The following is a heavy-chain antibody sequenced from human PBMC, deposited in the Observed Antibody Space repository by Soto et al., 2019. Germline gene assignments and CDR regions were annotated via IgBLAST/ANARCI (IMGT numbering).Heavy chain of an antibody. CDR2: ISGNGEVI. V-gene: IGHV3-11*01. J-gene: IGHJ4*02. CDR1: GFTFSDYY. CDR3: ARDVDADFRTDFDY. Sequence: QVQLVESGGDLVMPGGSLRLSCAASGFTFSDYYIHWIRRAPGKGLEWISYISGNGEVIQYAASARGRFTISRDNAENSGYLEMESLRDEDTALYYCARDVDADFRTDFDYWGRGTLVTVSS. D-gene: IGHD4-17*01.